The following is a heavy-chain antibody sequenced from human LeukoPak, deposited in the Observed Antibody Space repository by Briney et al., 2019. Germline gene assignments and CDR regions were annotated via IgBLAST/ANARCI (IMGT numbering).Heavy chain of an antibody. D-gene: IGHD2-2*01. J-gene: IGHJ4*02. V-gene: IGHV3-48*03. Sequence: GGSLRLSCAASGFTFSTYEMNWVCQAPGGGLEWVSYISSGGSTTYYADSVKGRLTISRDNAKNSLYLQMNNLRGDDTAVYYCARRYCSSTSCTLDYWGQGTQVTVSS. CDR2: ISSGGSTT. CDR3: ARRYCSSTSCTLDY. CDR1: GFTFSTYE.